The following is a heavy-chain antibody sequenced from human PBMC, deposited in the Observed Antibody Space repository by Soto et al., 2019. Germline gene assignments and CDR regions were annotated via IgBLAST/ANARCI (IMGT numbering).Heavy chain of an antibody. V-gene: IGHV5-10-1*01. Sequence: LKISCKGSGYSFAGYWITWVRQKPGKGLEWMGRIDPSDSQTYYSPSFRGHVTISVTKSITTVFLQWSSLRASDTSMYYCARQIYDSDTGPNFQYYFDSWGQGTPVTVSS. D-gene: IGHD3-22*01. CDR2: IDPSDSQT. J-gene: IGHJ4*02. CDR1: GYSFAGYW. CDR3: ARQIYDSDTGPNFQYYFDS.